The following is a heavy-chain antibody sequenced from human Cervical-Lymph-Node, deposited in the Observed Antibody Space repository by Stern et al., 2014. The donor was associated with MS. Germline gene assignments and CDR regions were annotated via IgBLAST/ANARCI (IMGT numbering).Heavy chain of an antibody. Sequence: VQLVESGGGVVQPGRSLRLSCAASGFTFSAYGMHWVRQAPGKGLEWVAVTWYEGGNDYYADSVKGRFTISRDNSKHTLHLHMTSLRAEDTAVYFCARGGEETNYSPDFGGQGTLVTVSS. D-gene: IGHD3-16*01. CDR2: TWYEGGND. CDR3: ARGGEETNYSPDF. V-gene: IGHV3-33*01. CDR1: GFTFSAYG. J-gene: IGHJ4*02.